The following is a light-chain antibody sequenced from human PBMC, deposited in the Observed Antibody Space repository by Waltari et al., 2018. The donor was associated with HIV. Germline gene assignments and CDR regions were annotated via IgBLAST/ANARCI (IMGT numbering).Light chain of an antibody. CDR1: ALPKQY. CDR2: KNI. CDR3: QLAGGSGSYVV. V-gene: IGLV3-25*03. Sequence: SYELTQPPSVSVSPGQTARITCSGDALPKQYAYWYQQKPGQAPVLVIYKNIERPSGIPARFSGSRSGTTVTLTISGVQAEDEADYHCQLAGGSGSYVVFGGGTKLTVL. J-gene: IGLJ2*01.